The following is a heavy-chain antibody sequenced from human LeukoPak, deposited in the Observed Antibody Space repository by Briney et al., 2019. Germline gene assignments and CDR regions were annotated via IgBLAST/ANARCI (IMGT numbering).Heavy chain of an antibody. Sequence: GGSLRLSCAASGFTFSSYAMHWVRQAPGKGLEWVSGISWNSGSIGYADSVKGRFTISRDNAKNSLYLQMNSLRAEDTALYYCAKVSQGYYYDSSGYYYPGAFDIWGQGTMVTVSS. CDR3: AKVSQGYYYDSSGYYYPGAFDI. CDR1: GFTFSSYA. J-gene: IGHJ3*02. V-gene: IGHV3-9*01. D-gene: IGHD3-22*01. CDR2: ISWNSGSI.